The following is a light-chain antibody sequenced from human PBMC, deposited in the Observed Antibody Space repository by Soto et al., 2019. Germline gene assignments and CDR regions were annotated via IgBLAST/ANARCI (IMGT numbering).Light chain of an antibody. CDR1: QSVSSSY. CDR3: QQYDNSPPTWT. Sequence: EIVLTQSPGTLSLSPGERATLSCRASQSVSSSYLAWYQQKPGQAPRLLIYGASSRATGIPGRFSGSGSGTDFTLTISRLEPEDFAVYDCQQYDNSPPTWTFGQGTKVEIK. CDR2: GAS. V-gene: IGKV3-20*01. J-gene: IGKJ1*01.